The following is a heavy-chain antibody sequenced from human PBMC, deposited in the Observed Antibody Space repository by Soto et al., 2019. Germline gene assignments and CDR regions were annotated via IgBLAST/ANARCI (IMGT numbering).Heavy chain of an antibody. Sequence: PSENLSLTSAVYGGSFSGYYWSWIRQPPGEGVEGIGEINHSGSTNYNPSLKSRVTISVDTSKNQFSLKLSSVTAADTAVYYCARGGYYYDSSGYYSGAFDIWGQGTMVTVSS. V-gene: IGHV4-34*01. CDR3: ARGGYYYDSSGYYSGAFDI. J-gene: IGHJ3*02. D-gene: IGHD3-22*01. CDR1: GGSFSGYY. CDR2: INHSGST.